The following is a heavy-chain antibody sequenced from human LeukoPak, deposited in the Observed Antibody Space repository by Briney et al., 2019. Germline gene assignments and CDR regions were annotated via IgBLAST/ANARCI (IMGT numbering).Heavy chain of an antibody. V-gene: IGHV3-23*01. CDR3: ARDFRAFDI. CDR2: ISSSGDIT. CDR1: GFTFSIYG. J-gene: IGHJ3*02. Sequence: EGSLRLSCAASGFTFSIYGMNWVRQAPGKGLEWVSSISSSGDITYYADSVKGRFTVSRDNPKNTLYLQMNSLRVEDTAVYYCARDFRAFDIWGQGTMVTVSS.